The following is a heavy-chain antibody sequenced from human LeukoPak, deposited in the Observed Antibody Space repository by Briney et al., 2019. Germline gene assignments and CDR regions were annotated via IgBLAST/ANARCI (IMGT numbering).Heavy chain of an antibody. CDR1: GFTFNAYA. CDR2: ISGSGGST. D-gene: IGHD3-22*01. J-gene: IGHJ4*02. Sequence: PGGSLRLSCAASGFTFNAYAMSWVRQAPGKGLEWVSSISGSGGSTCYADSVKGRFTISRDNSNNTLYLQINSLRAEDTAVYYCAREVPYYDSSGYPPYYFDYWGQGTLVTVSS. V-gene: IGHV3-23*01. CDR3: AREVPYYDSSGYPPYYFDY.